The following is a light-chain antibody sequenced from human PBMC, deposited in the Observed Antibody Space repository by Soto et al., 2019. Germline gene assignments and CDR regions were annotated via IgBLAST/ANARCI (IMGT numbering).Light chain of an antibody. Sequence: QSALTQPASVSGSPGQSITISCTGTSSDVGAYNFVPWYQHHPGRAPKLIIYEVTIRPSGVSNRFSGSKSGNTASLTISGLQAEDEADYYCSSYTTSAPYVFGSGTKLTVL. V-gene: IGLV2-14*01. CDR2: EVT. CDR1: SSDVGAYNF. CDR3: SSYTTSAPYV. J-gene: IGLJ1*01.